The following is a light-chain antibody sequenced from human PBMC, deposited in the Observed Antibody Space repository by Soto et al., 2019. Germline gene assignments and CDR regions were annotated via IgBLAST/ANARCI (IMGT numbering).Light chain of an antibody. V-gene: IGLV2-14*03. CDR3: SSYTSSSTGV. CDR1: SSEVGGYNY. J-gene: IGLJ1*01. CDR2: DVS. Sequence: QSVLTQRASVSGSPGQSITISCTGTSSEVGGYNYVSWYQHHPGKAPKLMIYDVSNRPSGVSNRFSGSKSGNTASLTISGLQAEDEADYYCSSYTSSSTGVFGTGTKVTVL.